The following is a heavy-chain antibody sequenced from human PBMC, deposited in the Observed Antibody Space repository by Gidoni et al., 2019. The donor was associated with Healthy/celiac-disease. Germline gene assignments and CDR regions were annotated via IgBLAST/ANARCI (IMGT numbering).Heavy chain of an antibody. CDR2: IKSKTDGGTT. J-gene: IGHJ3*02. CDR3: TGARATGPLQRSQGDAFDI. V-gene: IGHV3-15*01. D-gene: IGHD1-26*01. CDR1: GFTFSNAW. Sequence: EVQLVESGGGLVKPGGSLRLSCAASGFTFSNAWMSWVRQAPGKGLEWVGRIKSKTDGGTTDYAAPVKGRFTISRDDSKNTLYLQMNSLKTEDTAVYYCTGARATGPLQRSQGDAFDIWGQGTMVTVSS.